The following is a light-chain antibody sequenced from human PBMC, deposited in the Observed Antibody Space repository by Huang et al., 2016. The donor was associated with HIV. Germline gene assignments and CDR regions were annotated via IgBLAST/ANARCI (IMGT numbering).Light chain of an antibody. CDR1: QSVSSN. CDR2: GAS. Sequence: EIVMTQSPATLSVSPGERATLSCGASQSVSSNLACYQQKPGQTPRLLIFGASTRATGVPVRFSGSGSGTDFTLTISSLQSEDFAVYYCQQYDNWPPTFGQGTKVEI. J-gene: IGKJ1*01. V-gene: IGKV3-15*01. CDR3: QQYDNWPPT.